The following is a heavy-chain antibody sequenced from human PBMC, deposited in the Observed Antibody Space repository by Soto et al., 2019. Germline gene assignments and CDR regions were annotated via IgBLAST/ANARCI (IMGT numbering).Heavy chain of an antibody. CDR1: GGSISSSSSY. Sequence: SETLSLTCTVSGGSISSSSSYWGWIRQPPGKGLEWVGSIYYLGNTYYNPSLGSRVTISVDTSKNLFSLMLRLGTAADTVVFYCAELYSYDSSGYHLNYWGQGALVTVSS. CDR2: IYYLGNT. D-gene: IGHD3-22*01. CDR3: AELYSYDSSGYHLNY. J-gene: IGHJ4*02. V-gene: IGHV4-39*01.